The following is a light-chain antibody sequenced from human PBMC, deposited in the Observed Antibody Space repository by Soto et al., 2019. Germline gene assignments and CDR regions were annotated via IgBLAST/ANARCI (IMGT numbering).Light chain of an antibody. V-gene: IGKV3-15*01. CDR3: QQLNKWPRMIS. CDR1: QGVGTN. J-gene: IGKJ4*01. Sequence: IVLTQSPATLSVPPGEVVTLSCRASQGVGTNLAWYQQRPGQAPRLLIYDASTRATGIPDRLSGSGSGTDFTLTINSLQSEDFAVYYCQQLNKWPRMISFGGGTKLE. CDR2: DAS.